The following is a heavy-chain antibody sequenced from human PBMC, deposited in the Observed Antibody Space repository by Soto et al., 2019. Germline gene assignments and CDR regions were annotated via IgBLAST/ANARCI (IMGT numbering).Heavy chain of an antibody. CDR2: ITAYNGNT. D-gene: IGHD3-22*01. CDR3: ARGYYESSGYPELNDAFDI. CDR1: GYTFTSSG. V-gene: IGHV1-18*04. J-gene: IGHJ3*02. Sequence: ASVKVSCKASGYTFTSSGISSVRQTPGQGRECMGWITAYNGNTNYAQKVQGRVTMTTETSTSTAYMELRSLRYDVTAVYYCARGYYESSGYPELNDAFDIWGQGTMVTVSS.